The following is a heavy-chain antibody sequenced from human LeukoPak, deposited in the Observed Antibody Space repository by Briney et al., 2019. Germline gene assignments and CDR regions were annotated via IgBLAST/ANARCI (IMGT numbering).Heavy chain of an antibody. V-gene: IGHV3-23*01. CDR2: VSGSGGST. CDR1: GFTLSSYA. Sequence: PGGSLRLSCAASGFTLSSYAMSWVRQAPGKGLEWVSAVSGSGGSTYYADSVKGRFTISRDNPKNTLYLQMNSLRAEDTAVYYCAKTPLLRHFDYWGQGTLVTVSS. CDR3: AKTPLLRHFDY. D-gene: IGHD3-3*01. J-gene: IGHJ4*02.